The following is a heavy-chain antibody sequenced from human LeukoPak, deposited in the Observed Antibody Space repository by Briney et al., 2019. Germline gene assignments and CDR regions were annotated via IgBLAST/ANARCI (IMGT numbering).Heavy chain of an antibody. Sequence: PSETLSLTCTVSGGSISSNSYYWSWIRQPAGKGLEWIGRIYTSGSTYYNPSLKSRVTISVDTSKNQFSLKLSSVTAADTAVYYCARLKQWLYYFDYWGQGTLVTVSS. CDR3: ARLKQWLYYFDY. CDR2: IYTSGST. D-gene: IGHD6-19*01. V-gene: IGHV4-61*02. J-gene: IGHJ4*02. CDR1: GGSISSNSYY.